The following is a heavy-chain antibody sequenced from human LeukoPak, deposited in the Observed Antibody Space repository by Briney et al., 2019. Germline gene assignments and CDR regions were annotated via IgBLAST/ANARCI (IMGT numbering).Heavy chain of an antibody. V-gene: IGHV3-43D*03. CDR2: ITWDGIT. CDR3: AKRADTNAYDY. Sequence: GGSLRLSCAASGFTFDDYAMHWVRQAPGKGLEWVCLITWDGITYYADSVKGRFTISRDNSKNSLSLQMNSLRPEDTALYYCAKRADTNAYDYWGQGTLVTVSS. D-gene: IGHD2-8*01. J-gene: IGHJ4*02. CDR1: GFTFDDYA.